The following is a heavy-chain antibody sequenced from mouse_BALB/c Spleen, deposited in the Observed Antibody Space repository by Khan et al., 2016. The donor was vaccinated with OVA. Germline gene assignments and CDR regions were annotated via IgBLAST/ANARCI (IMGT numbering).Heavy chain of an antibody. V-gene: IGHV1-7*01. CDR3: ARRGLRWDFYY. Sequence: QVQLKESGAELAKPGASVKMSCKASGYTFINYWILWVKQRPGQGLEWIGYINPSTGYTEYNQNFKDKATLTADKSSSTAYMQLSSLTSEDSAVYYCARRGLRWDFYYWGHGTTLTVSS. J-gene: IGHJ2*01. CDR1: GYTFINYW. D-gene: IGHD1-1*01. CDR2: INPSTGYT.